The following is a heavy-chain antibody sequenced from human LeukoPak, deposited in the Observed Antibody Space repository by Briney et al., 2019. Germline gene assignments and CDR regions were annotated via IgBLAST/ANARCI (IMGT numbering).Heavy chain of an antibody. V-gene: IGHV1-69*04. Sequence: GASVKVSCKASGGTFSSYAISWVRQAPGQGLEWMGRIIPILGIANYAQKFQGRVTITADKSTSTAYMELSSLRSEDTAVYYCARGEGSSGYYNWYFDLWGRGTLVTVSS. CDR2: IIPILGIA. CDR3: ARGEGSSGYYNWYFDL. CDR1: GGTFSSYA. J-gene: IGHJ2*01. D-gene: IGHD3-22*01.